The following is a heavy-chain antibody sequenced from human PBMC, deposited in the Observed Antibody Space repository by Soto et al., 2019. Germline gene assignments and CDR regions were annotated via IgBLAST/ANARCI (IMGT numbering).Heavy chain of an antibody. CDR2: INSDGSDS. J-gene: IGHJ4*02. D-gene: IGHD3-10*01. Sequence: GGSLRLSCATSGFTFSHYWMQWVRQAPGKGLVWVSHINSDGSDSTYADFVEGRFTLSRDNTKNTLDLQMNSLRAEDTAVSYGVRDNFGVEEWGQASLLTVSS. CDR3: VRDNFGVEE. V-gene: IGHV3-74*01. CDR1: GFTFSHYW.